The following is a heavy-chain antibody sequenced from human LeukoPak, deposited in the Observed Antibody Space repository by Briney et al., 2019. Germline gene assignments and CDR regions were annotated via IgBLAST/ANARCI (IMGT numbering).Heavy chain of an antibody. J-gene: IGHJ4*02. Sequence: SETLSLTCAVYGGSFSGYYWSWIRQPPGKGLEWIGEINHSGSTNYNPSLKSRVTISVDTSKNQFSPKLSSVTAADTAVYYCARNVGWYSHDSWGQGTLVPVSS. D-gene: IGHD6-19*01. CDR3: ARNVGWYSHDS. V-gene: IGHV4-34*01. CDR2: INHSGST. CDR1: GGSFSGYY.